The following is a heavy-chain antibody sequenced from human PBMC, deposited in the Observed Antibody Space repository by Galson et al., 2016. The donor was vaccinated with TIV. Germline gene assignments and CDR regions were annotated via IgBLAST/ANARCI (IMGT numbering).Heavy chain of an antibody. CDR1: GFTFSSYA. D-gene: IGHD3-9*01. CDR2: ISYDGSNK. Sequence: LRLSCAASGFTFSSYAMHWVRQAPGKGLEWVAVISYDGSNKYYADSVKGRFTISRDNSKNTLYLQMNSLRAEDTAVYYCARSPQLRYFDWLDYWGQGTLVTVSS. J-gene: IGHJ4*02. V-gene: IGHV3-30*04. CDR3: ARSPQLRYFDWLDY.